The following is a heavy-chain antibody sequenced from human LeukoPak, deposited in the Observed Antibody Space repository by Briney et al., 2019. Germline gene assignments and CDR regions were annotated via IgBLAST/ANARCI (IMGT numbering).Heavy chain of an antibody. D-gene: IGHD2-2*01. CDR3: ARLRNIVVVPAAINTPNWFDP. Sequence: SVKVSCKAYGGTFSSYAISWVRQAPGQGLEWMGGIISIFGTADYAQKFQGRVTITADESTSTAYMELSSLRSEDTAVYYCARLRNIVVVPAAINTPNWFDPWGQGTLVTVSS. J-gene: IGHJ5*02. CDR1: GGTFSSYA. V-gene: IGHV1-69*13. CDR2: IISIFGTA.